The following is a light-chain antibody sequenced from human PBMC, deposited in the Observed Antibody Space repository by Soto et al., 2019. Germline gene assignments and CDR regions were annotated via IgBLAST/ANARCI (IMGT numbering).Light chain of an antibody. CDR3: SAWDDSLSGPV. J-gene: IGLJ3*02. V-gene: IGLV1-47*02. CDR1: RSNIGTNY. CDR2: STS. Sequence: QSVLTQPPSASGTPGQRVTIACAGRRSNIGTNYVYWYQQFPGTAPKLLIYSTSHRPSGVPDRFSGSKSGTSASLAISGLRSDDEADYYCSAWDDSLSGPVFGGGTKLTV.